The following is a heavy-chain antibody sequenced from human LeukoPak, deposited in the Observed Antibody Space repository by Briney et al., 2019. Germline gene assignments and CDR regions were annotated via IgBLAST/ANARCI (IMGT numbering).Heavy chain of an antibody. Sequence: GGSLRLSCAASGFTVSTMYMTWVRQAPGKGLEYVAATFTSGDTNYADSVRGRFTVSRDNSKNTVYLQMNSLRVEDTAVYYCAGDFVLAPPGDYWGQGTLVTVSS. J-gene: IGHJ4*02. CDR2: TFTSGDT. V-gene: IGHV3-66*01. CDR3: AGDFVLAPPGDY. D-gene: IGHD6-6*01. CDR1: GFTVSTMY.